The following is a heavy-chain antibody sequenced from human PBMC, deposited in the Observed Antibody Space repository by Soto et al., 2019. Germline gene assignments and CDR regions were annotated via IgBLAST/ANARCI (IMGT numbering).Heavy chain of an antibody. CDR1: GGSIINGDTY. Sequence: QVQLQESGPGLVKPSQTLSLTCTVSGGSIINGDTYLNWIRQHPEKGLEWMGYINYRGTTNYNPALKSRILISIDTSKNQFSLRLTSVTAADTADYYCARDAPGVAPYWGQGTPVTVSS. CDR2: INYRGTT. CDR3: ARDAPGVAPY. J-gene: IGHJ4*02. D-gene: IGHD2-15*01. V-gene: IGHV4-31*03.